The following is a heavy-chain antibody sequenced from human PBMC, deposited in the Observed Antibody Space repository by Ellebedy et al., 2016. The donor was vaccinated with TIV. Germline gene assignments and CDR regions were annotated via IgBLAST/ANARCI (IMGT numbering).Heavy chain of an antibody. Sequence: GGSLRLXXAVSGFTLSSYWMSWVRQAPGKGLEWVANIKQDGNEKYYVDSVKGRFTISRDNAKNSLYLQMNSLRADDTAVYYCARRYFDYWGQGTLVTVSS. J-gene: IGHJ4*02. CDR3: ARRYFDY. V-gene: IGHV3-7*01. CDR2: IKQDGNEK. CDR1: GFTLSSYW.